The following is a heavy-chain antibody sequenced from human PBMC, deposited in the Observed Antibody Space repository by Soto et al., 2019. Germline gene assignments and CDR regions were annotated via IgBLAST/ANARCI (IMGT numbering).Heavy chain of an antibody. CDR3: AKLGGGYIFGPYLDY. D-gene: IGHD5-18*01. CDR1: GYTFTLYT. Sequence: QVQIVQSGAEVKKPGDSVKVSCKTSGYTFTLYTIHWVRQAPGQRLEWMGWINTGNGNTKYSQRFQGRVTMSRDTSASTAYMELSSLTSEDTAVYYCAKLGGGYIFGPYLDYWGQGTLVTVSS. J-gene: IGHJ4*02. CDR2: INTGNGNT. V-gene: IGHV1-3*04.